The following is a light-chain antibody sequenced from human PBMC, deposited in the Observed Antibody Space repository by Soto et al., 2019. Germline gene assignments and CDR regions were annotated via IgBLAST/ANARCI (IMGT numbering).Light chain of an antibody. CDR3: QHNGGMWT. V-gene: IGKV1-39*01. CDR2: STS. CDR1: HSVSNY. J-gene: IGKJ1*01. Sequence: DIQMTQCPSSLSASVGARVTITCRARHSVSNYLNWYRQLPGKAPTLLIYSTSTLHSGVPSRFSGSGSGTEFILTISSLQPDYFASYCCQHNGGMWTFGQGTKVDIK.